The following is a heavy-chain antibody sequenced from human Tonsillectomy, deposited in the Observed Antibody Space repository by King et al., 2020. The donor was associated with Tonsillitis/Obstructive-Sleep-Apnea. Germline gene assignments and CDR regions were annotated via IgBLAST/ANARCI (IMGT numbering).Heavy chain of an antibody. CDR1: GFTFSSYW. Sequence: VQLVESGGGLVQPGGSLRLSCAASGFTFSSYWMSWVRQAPGKGLEWVANIKLDGSEKYSVDSVKGRFTISRDNAKKSLYLQMNSLRAEDTAVYYCARERGSYSFDCWGQGTLVTVSS. CDR2: IKLDGSEK. CDR3: ARERGSYSFDC. D-gene: IGHD1-26*01. J-gene: IGHJ4*02. V-gene: IGHV3-7*01.